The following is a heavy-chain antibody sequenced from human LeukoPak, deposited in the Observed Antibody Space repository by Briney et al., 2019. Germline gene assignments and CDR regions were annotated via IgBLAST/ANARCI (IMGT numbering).Heavy chain of an antibody. Sequence: ASVKVSCKASGYTFTSFYMHWVRQAPGQGLEWMGIINPSGGGTSYAQKFQGRVTMTRDTSTSTVYMELSSLRSEDTAVYYCARAKSGWYVGYWGQGTLVTVSS. CDR1: GYTFTSFY. CDR3: ARAKSGWYVGY. CDR2: INPSGGGT. J-gene: IGHJ4*02. V-gene: IGHV1-46*01. D-gene: IGHD6-19*01.